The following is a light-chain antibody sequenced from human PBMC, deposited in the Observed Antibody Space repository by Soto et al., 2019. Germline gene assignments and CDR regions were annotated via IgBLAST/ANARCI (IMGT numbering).Light chain of an antibody. CDR3: QQYNSYSPWT. Sequence: EMVLTQSRATLSLSRGERATLSCRASQSVSSYLAWYQQKPGQAPRLLIYDASNRATGIPARFSGSGSGTEFTLTISSLQPDDFATYYCQQYNSYSPWTFGQGTKVDI. CDR2: DAS. J-gene: IGKJ1*01. CDR1: QSVSSY. V-gene: IGKV3-11*01.